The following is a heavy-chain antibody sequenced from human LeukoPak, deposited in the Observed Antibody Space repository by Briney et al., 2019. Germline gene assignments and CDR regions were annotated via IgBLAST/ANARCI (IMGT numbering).Heavy chain of an antibody. V-gene: IGHV3-30*04. D-gene: IGHD3-10*01. Sequence: PVGSLRLSCAASVVNFNGDAVHWVRQAPGEGLGCVAVISYDVSRTYHADSVKGRFNISRDTSKPTLYLQMNSLGAEDTAVYYCATELRILSWGVDAFDIWGQGTMVTVCS. CDR1: VVNFNGDA. J-gene: IGHJ3*02. CDR2: ISYDVSRT. CDR3: ATELRILSWGVDAFDI.